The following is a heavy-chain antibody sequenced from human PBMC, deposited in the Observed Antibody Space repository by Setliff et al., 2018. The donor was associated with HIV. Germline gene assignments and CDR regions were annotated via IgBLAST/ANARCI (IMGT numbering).Heavy chain of an antibody. CDR3: ATDCAVVGGTGSLDS. Sequence: PGESLKISCAASGFTFSSYSMNWVRQAPGKGLEWVSYISSSSSTIYYADSVKGRFTISRDNAKNSLYLQMNSLRVEDTAVYYCATDCAVVGGTGSLDSWGQGTLVTVSS. CDR2: ISSSSSTI. J-gene: IGHJ4*02. CDR1: GFTFSSYS. D-gene: IGHD1-26*01. V-gene: IGHV3-48*04.